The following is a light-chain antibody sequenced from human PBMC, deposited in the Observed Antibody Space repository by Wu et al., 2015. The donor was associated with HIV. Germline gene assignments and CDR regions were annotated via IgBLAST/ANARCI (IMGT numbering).Light chain of an antibody. V-gene: IGKV3-11*01. CDR2: DAS. J-gene: IGKJ5*01. CDR3: QQHNNWPLT. Sequence: EVVLTQSPGTLSLSPGERATLSCRASQSVSSYLAWYQQKPGQAPRLLIYDASNRATGIPARFSGSGSGTDFTLTISSLEPEDFAIYCCQQHNNWPLTFGQG. CDR1: QSVSSY.